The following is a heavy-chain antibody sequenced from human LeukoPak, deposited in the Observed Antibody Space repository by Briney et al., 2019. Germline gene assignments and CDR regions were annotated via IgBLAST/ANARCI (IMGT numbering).Heavy chain of an antibody. V-gene: IGHV3-7*01. CDR1: GFTFSSYW. CDR3: AIIPRAAAGPSARSPFHY. D-gene: IGHD6-13*01. CDR2: IKQDGSDK. J-gene: IGHJ4*02. Sequence: GGSLRLSCAASGFTFSSYWMNWVRQAPGKGLEWVANIKQDGSDKYYVDSVKGRFTISRDNAKNSLYLQMNSLRAEDTAVYYCAIIPRAAAGPSARSPFHYWGQGTLVTVSS.